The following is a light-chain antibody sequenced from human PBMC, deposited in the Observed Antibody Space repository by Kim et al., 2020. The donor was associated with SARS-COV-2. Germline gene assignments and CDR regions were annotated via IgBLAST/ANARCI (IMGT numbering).Light chain of an antibody. CDR1: QSIDNW. J-gene: IGKJ3*01. CDR2: KAS. V-gene: IGKV1-5*03. CDR3: QHYPDFT. Sequence: DLQLTQSPSTLSASVGDSLTMTCRASQSIDNWLAWYQQKPGRAPKLLIYKASNLQTGVPSTFSGSGSGTDFTLTISSLQPDDFATYYCQHYPDFTFGPGTKVDIK.